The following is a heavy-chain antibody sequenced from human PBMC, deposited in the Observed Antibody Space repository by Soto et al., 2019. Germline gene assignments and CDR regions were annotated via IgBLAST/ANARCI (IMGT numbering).Heavy chain of an antibody. J-gene: IGHJ4*02. CDR3: ARLFGVVTLNYFDY. D-gene: IGHD3-3*01. CDR1: GGSISCHY. Sequence: PSETLSLTCTVSGGSISCHYWSWIRQPPGKGLEWIGYIFYSGSTTYNPSLQGRLTISIDTSKNQFSLNLRSVTAADTAVYYCARLFGVVTLNYFDYWGQGTLVTVSS. V-gene: IGHV4-59*11. CDR2: IFYSGST.